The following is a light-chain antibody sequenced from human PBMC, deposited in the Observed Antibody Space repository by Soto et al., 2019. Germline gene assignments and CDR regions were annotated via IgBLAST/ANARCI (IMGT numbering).Light chain of an antibody. J-gene: IGKJ3*01. CDR3: QQYGSSPLT. Sequence: EMVLTQSPGTLSLSPGERATLSCRASQSVSSNYFAWYQQRPGQGPRLLIYGASTRATGIPDRFSGSGSGTDFTLTISRLEPEDFAVYYCQQYGSSPLTFGPGTKVDIK. CDR2: GAS. CDR1: QSVSSNY. V-gene: IGKV3-20*01.